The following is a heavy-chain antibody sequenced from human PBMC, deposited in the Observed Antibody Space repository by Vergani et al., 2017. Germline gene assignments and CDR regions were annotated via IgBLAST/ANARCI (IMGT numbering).Heavy chain of an antibody. Sequence: QVQLQESGPGLVKPSQTLSLTCAVSGDSIFSGNYYWNWIRQPAENELEWIGRIYTTGSTDYNPSLKSRVTMSLDSSRSHFSLRLISVTAADTAIYFCARGSTHWKQGGFDIWGQGTKVTVSS. CDR3: ARGSTHWKQGGFDI. CDR2: IYTTGST. D-gene: IGHD1-1*01. CDR1: GDSIFSGNYY. V-gene: IGHV4-61*02. J-gene: IGHJ3*02.